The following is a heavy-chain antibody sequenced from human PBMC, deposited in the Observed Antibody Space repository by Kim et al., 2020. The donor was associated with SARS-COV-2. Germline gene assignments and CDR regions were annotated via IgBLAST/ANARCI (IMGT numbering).Heavy chain of an antibody. V-gene: IGHV3-73*01. CDR2: IRSKANSYAT. CDR1: GFTFSGSA. J-gene: IGHJ6*02. D-gene: IGHD6-19*01. CDR3: TRQYTVAGLYYYYGMDV. Sequence: GGSLRLSCAASGFTFSGSAMHWVRQASGKGLEWVGRIRSKANSYATAYAASVKGRFTISRDDSKNTAYLQMNSLKTEDTAVYYCTRQYTVAGLYYYYGMDVWGQGTTVTVSS.